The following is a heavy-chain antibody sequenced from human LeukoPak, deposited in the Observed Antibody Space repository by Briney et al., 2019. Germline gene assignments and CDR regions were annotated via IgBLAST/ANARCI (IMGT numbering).Heavy chain of an antibody. J-gene: IGHJ1*01. V-gene: IGHV3-23*01. Sequence: PGGSLRLSCAASGFTFSSYAMSWVRQAPGKGLEWVSAISGSGGSTYYADSVKGRFTISRDNSKNTLYLQMSSLRAEDTAVYYCAKQKVMRQLLFQHWGQGTLVTVSS. CDR2: ISGSGGST. CDR3: AKQKVMRQLLFQH. D-gene: IGHD2-2*01. CDR1: GFTFSSYA.